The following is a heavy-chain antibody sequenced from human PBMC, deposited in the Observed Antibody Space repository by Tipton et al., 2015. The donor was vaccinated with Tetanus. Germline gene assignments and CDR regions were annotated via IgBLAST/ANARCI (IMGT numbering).Heavy chain of an antibody. V-gene: IGHV3-15*01. Sequence: SLRLSCAASGFSFSHAWMSWVRQPPGKGLEWVGLIRSKTDGGFRDYSAPVKGRFTISRDDSKTTLYLHLSSLKPEDTAVYYCVTDSYTYFRFWSGVWGQGPTVTVSS. D-gene: IGHD2-21*01. CDR2: IRSKTDGGFR. J-gene: IGHJ6*02. CDR1: GFSFSHAW. CDR3: VTDSYTYFRFWSGV.